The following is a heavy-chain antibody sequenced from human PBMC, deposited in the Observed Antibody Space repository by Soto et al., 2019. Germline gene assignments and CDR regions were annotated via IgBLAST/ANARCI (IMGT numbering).Heavy chain of an antibody. CDR3: ARTSDTTWPYDY. J-gene: IGHJ4*02. Sequence: GGSLRLSCAASGFTFSDYYMSWIRQAPGKGLEWVSYTSSSSTYTNYADSVKGRFTISRDNAKNSLYLQMNSLRAEDTAVYYCARTSDTTWPYDYWGQGTLVTVSS. CDR1: GFTFSDYY. CDR2: TSSSSTYT. V-gene: IGHV3-11*03.